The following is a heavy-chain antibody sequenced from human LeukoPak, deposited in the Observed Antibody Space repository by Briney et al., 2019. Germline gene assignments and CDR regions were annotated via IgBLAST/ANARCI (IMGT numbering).Heavy chain of an antibody. CDR2: IIPIFGTA. Sequence: ASVKVSCKASGDTFSSYAISWVRQTPGQGLEWMGGIIPIFGTANYAQKFQGRVTITADESTSTAYMELSSLRSEDTAVYYCARGGWAARRPEGAFDIWGQGTMVTVSS. V-gene: IGHV1-69*13. J-gene: IGHJ3*02. CDR3: ARGGWAARRPEGAFDI. CDR1: GDTFSSYA. D-gene: IGHD6-6*01.